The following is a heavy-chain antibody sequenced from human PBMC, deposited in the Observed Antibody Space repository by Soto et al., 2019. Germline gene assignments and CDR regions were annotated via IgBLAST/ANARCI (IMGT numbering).Heavy chain of an antibody. CDR1: VYTFTSYG. D-gene: IGHD3-22*01. V-gene: IGHV1-18*04. J-gene: IGHJ4*02. CDR2: ISAYNGHT. Sequence: QVQLVQSGAEVKKPGASVKVSCKASVYTFTSYGISCVRQAPGQGLERMGWISAYNGHTNYAQKLQGRVTMTTDTSTSTAYRELRGLRSDDTAVYYCARVRYYCDSSGYPDYWGQGTLVTVSS. CDR3: ARVRYYCDSSGYPDY.